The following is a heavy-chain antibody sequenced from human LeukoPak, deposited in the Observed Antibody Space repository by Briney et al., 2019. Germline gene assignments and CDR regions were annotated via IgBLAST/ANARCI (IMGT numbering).Heavy chain of an antibody. V-gene: IGHV1-2*02. D-gene: IGHD3-10*01. CDR3: AVGVRGSGSYQIWGHAFDI. CDR2: INPNSGGT. J-gene: IGHJ3*02. CDR1: GYTFTGYY. Sequence: ASVKVSCKASGYTFTGYYMRWVRQAPGQGLEWMGWINPNSGGTNYAQKFQGRVTMTRDTSISTAYMELSRLRSEDTAVYYCAVGVRGSGSYQIWGHAFDIWGQGTMVTVSS.